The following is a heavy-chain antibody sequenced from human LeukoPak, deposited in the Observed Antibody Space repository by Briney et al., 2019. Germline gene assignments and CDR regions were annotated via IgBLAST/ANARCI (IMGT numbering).Heavy chain of an antibody. CDR2: MWRVGSDK. Sequence: PGRSLRLSCAASGFTFSSYSMNWVRQAPGKGLEWVAVMWRVGSDKYYADPVQGRFTISRDNSKNTLYLQMDSLRVEDTAVYYCARGRDLPAFDVWGQGTLVTVSS. CDR1: GFTFSSYS. J-gene: IGHJ3*01. CDR3: ARGRDLPAFDV. D-gene: IGHD3-10*01. V-gene: IGHV3-33*01.